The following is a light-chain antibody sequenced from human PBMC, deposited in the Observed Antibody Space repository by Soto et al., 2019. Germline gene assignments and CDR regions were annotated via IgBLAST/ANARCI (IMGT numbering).Light chain of an antibody. CDR3: SSYTSSSTWV. CDR2: EVS. CDR1: SSDVGSYNR. V-gene: IGLV2-18*02. Sequence: QSALTQPPSVSGSPGQSVTISCTGTSSDVGSYNRVSWYQQPPGTAPKLMIYEVSNRPSGVPDRFSGSKSGNTASLTISGLQAEDEADYYCSSYTSSSTWVXGGGTKLTVL. J-gene: IGLJ3*02.